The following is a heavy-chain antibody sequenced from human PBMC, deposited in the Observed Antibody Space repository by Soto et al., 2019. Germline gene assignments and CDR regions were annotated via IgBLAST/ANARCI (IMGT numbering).Heavy chain of an antibody. CDR3: ARIPVDTYMINWFDP. V-gene: IGHV4-61*08. D-gene: IGHD5-18*01. Sequence: SETLSLTCTVSGGSVSSGDYYWSWIRQPPGKGLEWIGYIYYSGSTNYNPSLKSRVSISLDTSKNQFSLRLASVTAADTAVYYCARIPVDTYMINWFDPWGQGTLVTVSS. CDR2: IYYSGST. J-gene: IGHJ5*02. CDR1: GGSVSSGDYY.